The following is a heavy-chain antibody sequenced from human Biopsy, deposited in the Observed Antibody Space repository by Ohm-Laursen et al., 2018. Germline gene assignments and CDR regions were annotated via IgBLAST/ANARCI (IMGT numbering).Heavy chain of an antibody. CDR2: IFYRGST. V-gene: IGHV4-39*01. CDR1: GGSISNNNYY. J-gene: IGHJ5*02. D-gene: IGHD3-22*01. Sequence: SETLSLTCSASGGSISNNNYYWGWIRQPPGLGLEWIGSIFYRGSTHYKPSLKSRVNISVDTSKIQFSLKLNFVTAADTAVYYCARDYDTSGYYYVSWGQGTLVTVSS. CDR3: ARDYDTSGYYYVS.